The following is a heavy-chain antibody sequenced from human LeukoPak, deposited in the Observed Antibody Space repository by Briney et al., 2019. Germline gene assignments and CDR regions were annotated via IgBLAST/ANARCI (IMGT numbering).Heavy chain of an antibody. CDR3: VRGYYAGRGHHFEY. Sequence: PGGSLRLSCAASGFTFSTYPMHWVRQAPGKGLEWVALISHDGSIEYYADSVKGRFTISRDNSENTLYLQMNSLRAEDTAVYYCVRGYYAGRGHHFEYWGQGTLVTVSS. CDR1: GFTFSTYP. D-gene: IGHD3-22*01. J-gene: IGHJ4*02. V-gene: IGHV3-30-3*01. CDR2: ISHDGSIE.